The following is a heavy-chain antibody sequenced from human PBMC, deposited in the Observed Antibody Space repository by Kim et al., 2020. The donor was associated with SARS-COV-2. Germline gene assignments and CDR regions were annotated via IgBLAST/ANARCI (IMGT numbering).Heavy chain of an antibody. CDR2: INPNSGGT. V-gene: IGHV1-2*06. Sequence: ASVKVSCKASGYTFTGYYMHWVRQAPGQGLEWMGRINPNSGGTNYAQKFQGRVTMTRDTSISTAYMELSRLRSDDTAVYYCARDLKYCSSTSCQNAGWFDPWGQGTLVTVSS. CDR3: ARDLKYCSSTSCQNAGWFDP. J-gene: IGHJ5*02. CDR1: GYTFTGYY. D-gene: IGHD2-2*01.